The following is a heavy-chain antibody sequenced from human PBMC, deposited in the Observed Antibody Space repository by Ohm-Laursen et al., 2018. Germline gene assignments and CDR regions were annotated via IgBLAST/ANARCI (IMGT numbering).Heavy chain of an antibody. CDR1: GGSISNYY. CDR2: INHSGST. CDR3: ARGIRNGSGSYYNVHYFDY. D-gene: IGHD3-10*01. Sequence: SETLSLTCTVSGGSISNYYWSWIRQPPGKGLEWIGEINHSGSTNYNPSLKSRVTISVDTSKNQFSLKLSSVTAADTAVYYCARGIRNGSGSYYNVHYFDYWGQGTLVTVSS. J-gene: IGHJ4*02. V-gene: IGHV4-34*01.